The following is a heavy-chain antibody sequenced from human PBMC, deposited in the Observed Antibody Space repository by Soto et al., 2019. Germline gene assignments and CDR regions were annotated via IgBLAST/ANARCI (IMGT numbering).Heavy chain of an antibody. Sequence: QVQLVQSGAEVKKPGASVKVSCKASGDTCSNFDIHRVRQAAGQGPDWRGRMRDGTGDTGHAQKFQCRISMTRDTSTSTLYMELSSRIAEYTAVYYCARYIYGQGFQSWGQGTLFIVSS. CDR1: GDTCSNFD. J-gene: IGHJ5*02. D-gene: IGHD5-18*01. CDR3: ARYIYGQGFQS. V-gene: IGHV1-8*01. CDR2: MRDGTGDT.